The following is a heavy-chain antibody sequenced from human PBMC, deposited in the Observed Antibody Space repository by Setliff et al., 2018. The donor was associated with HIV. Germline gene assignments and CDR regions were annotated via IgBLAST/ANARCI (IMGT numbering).Heavy chain of an antibody. D-gene: IGHD6-19*01. CDR1: GFTFSSSS. J-gene: IGHJ6*03. Sequence: GGSLRLSCAASGFTFSSSSMSWVRQAPGKGLEWVAVIWYDGSNKYYADSVKGRFTISRDNSKNTLYLQMNSLRAEDTAVYYCARAEAVAGKSYMDVWGKGTTVTVSS. CDR3: ARAEAVAGKSYMDV. CDR2: IWYDGSNK. V-gene: IGHV3-33*08.